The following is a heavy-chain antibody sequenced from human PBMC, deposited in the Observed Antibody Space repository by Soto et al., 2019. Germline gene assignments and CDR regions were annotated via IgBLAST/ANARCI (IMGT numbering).Heavy chain of an antibody. J-gene: IGHJ5*02. CDR3: ARGRSSSGNWFDP. CDR2: IIPIFGTA. CDR1: GGTFSSYA. Sequence: SVKVSCKASGGTFSSYAISWVRQAPGQGLEWMGGIIPIFGTANYAQKFQGRVTITADESTSTAYMELSSLRSEDTAVYYCARGRSSSGNWFDPWGQGTLVTVSS. D-gene: IGHD6-6*01. V-gene: IGHV1-69*13.